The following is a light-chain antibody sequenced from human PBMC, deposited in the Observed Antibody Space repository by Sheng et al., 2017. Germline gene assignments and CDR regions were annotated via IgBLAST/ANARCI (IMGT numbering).Light chain of an antibody. V-gene: IGKV3-11*01. CDR1: QSVNSN. CDR2: DAS. J-gene: IGKJ2*03. CDR3: QQRSNWYS. Sequence: ERVMTQSPATLSVSPGERATLSCRASQSVNSNLAWYQQKPGQAPRLLIYDASNRATGIPARFSGSGSGTDFTLTISSLEPEDFAVYYCQQRSNWYSFGQGTKLEIK.